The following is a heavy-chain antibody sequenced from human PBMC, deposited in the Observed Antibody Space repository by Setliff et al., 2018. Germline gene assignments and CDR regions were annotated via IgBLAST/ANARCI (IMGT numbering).Heavy chain of an antibody. Sequence: PSETLSLTCAVYGGSFSGYYWSWIRQPPGKGLEWIGSIYYSGSTNYNPSLKSRVTISVDTSKNQFSLKLSSVTAADTAVYYCASCPFFDYGDPKVAWWYFDLWGRGTLVTVSS. J-gene: IGHJ2*01. CDR2: IYYSGST. CDR3: ASCPFFDYGDPKVAWWYFDL. CDR1: GGSFSGYY. V-gene: IGHV4-59*01. D-gene: IGHD4-17*01.